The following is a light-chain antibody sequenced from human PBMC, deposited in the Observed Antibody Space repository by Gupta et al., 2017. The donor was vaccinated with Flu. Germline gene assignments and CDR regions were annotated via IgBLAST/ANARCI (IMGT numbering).Light chain of an antibody. J-gene: IGKJ4*01. CDR1: QGISSY. CDR2: AAS. V-gene: IGKV1-9*01. Sequence: DIQLTQSPSFLSASVGDRVTITCRASQGISSYLAWHQQKPGKAPKLLIYAASTEKSGVPSRFSGSGSGTEFTLTISSLQPEDFATYYCQQLNNYPVTFGGGTKVEIK. CDR3: QQLNNYPVT.